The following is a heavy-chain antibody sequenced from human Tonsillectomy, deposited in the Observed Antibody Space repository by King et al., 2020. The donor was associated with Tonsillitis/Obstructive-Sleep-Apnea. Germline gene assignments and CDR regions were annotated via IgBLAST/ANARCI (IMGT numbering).Heavy chain of an antibody. V-gene: IGHV7-4-1*02. CDR1: GYTFTTYA. D-gene: IGHD3-3*01. CDR2: INTNTGNP. Sequence: GQLVQSGSELKKPGASVKVSCKASGYTFTTYAINWVRQAPGQGLEWMGWINTNTGNPTYAQGFTGRFVFSLDTSVSTAYLQISSLKAEDTAVYYCARQGPDSEVFGVVIRLGDAFDIWGQGTMVTVSS. J-gene: IGHJ3*02. CDR3: ARQGPDSEVFGVVIRLGDAFDI.